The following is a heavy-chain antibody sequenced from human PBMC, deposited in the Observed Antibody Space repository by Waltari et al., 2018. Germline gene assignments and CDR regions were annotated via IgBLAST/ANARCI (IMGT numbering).Heavy chain of an antibody. Sequence: TVSGGSISSSSYYWGWIRQPPGKGLEWIGSIYYSGSTYYNPSLKSRVTISVDTSKNQFSLKLSSVTAADTAVYYCARDVGATSPYWYFDLWGRGTLVTVSS. V-gene: IGHV4-39*07. J-gene: IGHJ2*01. D-gene: IGHD1-26*01. CDR2: IYYSGST. CDR3: ARDVGATSPYWYFDL. CDR1: GGSISSSSYY.